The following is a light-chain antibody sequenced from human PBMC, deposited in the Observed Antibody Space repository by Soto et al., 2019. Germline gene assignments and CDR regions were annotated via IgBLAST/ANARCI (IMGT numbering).Light chain of an antibody. CDR3: QQYNNWSRT. V-gene: IGKV3-15*01. J-gene: IGKJ1*01. Sequence: EVVMTQSPDTLSVSPGERATLSCRASQSVNTNLAWYQQKLGQAPRLLIYGASTRATGISARFSGSGSGTEFTLTISSLQSEDFAIYYCQQYNNWSRTFGQGTKVDIK. CDR2: GAS. CDR1: QSVNTN.